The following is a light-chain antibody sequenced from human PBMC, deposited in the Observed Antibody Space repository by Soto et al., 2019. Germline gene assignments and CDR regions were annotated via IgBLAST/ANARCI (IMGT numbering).Light chain of an antibody. CDR3: QQIYSTPWT. V-gene: IGKV1-39*01. CDR1: QSISSY. CDR2: AAS. Sequence: DIQMTQSPSSLSASVGDRVTITCRASQSISSYLNWYQQKPGKAPKLLIYAASSLQSGVPSRFSGSGSGTDFTLTNSSLQHEDFATYYCQQIYSTPWTFGQGTKVDIK. J-gene: IGKJ1*01.